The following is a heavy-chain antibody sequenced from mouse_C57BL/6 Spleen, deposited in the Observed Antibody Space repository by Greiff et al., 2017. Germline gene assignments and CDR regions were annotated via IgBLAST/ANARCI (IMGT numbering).Heavy chain of an antibody. J-gene: IGHJ1*03. CDR2: INYDGSST. V-gene: IGHV5-16*01. Sequence: EVKLVESEGGLVQPGSSMKLSCTASGFTFSDYYMAWVRQVPEKGLEWVANINYDGSSTYYLDSLKSRFIISRDNAKNILYLQMSSLKSEDTATYYCARGSYYGNYGYFDVWGTGTTVTVSS. D-gene: IGHD2-1*01. CDR3: ARGSYYGNYGYFDV. CDR1: GFTFSDYY.